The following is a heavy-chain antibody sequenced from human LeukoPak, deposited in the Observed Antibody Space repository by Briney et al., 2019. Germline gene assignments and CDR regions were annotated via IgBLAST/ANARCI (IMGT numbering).Heavy chain of an antibody. CDR2: IYSGGST. CDR1: GFTVSSNY. V-gene: IGHV3-66*01. CDR3: ARGSIAARQTYFDY. Sequence: GGSLRLSCAASGFTVSSNYMSWVRQAPGKGLGWVSVIYSGGSTYYADSVKGRFTISRDNSKNTLYLQMNSLRAEDTAVYYCARGSIAARQTYFDYWGQGTLVTVSS. J-gene: IGHJ4*02. D-gene: IGHD6-6*01.